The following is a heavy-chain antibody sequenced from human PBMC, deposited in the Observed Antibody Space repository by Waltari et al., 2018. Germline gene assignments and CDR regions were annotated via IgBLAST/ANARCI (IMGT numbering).Heavy chain of an antibody. CDR3: AKGKASGLVDWFDP. Sequence: EVQLLESGGGLVQPGGSLRLSCAASGFTFSNYAMMWVRQAPGKGLEWVSSITVGGGVTFYADSVKGRFTISRDNSKNTLYVQMHSLRVDDSAIYYCAKGKASGLVDWFDPWGQGTLVTVSS. CDR1: GFTFSNYA. D-gene: IGHD6-19*01. V-gene: IGHV3-23*01. J-gene: IGHJ5*02. CDR2: ITVGGGVT.